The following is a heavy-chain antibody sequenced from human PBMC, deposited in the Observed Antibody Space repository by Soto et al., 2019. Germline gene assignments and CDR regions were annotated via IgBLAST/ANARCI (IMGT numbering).Heavy chain of an antibody. CDR1: GGSIISSRYY. J-gene: IGHJ5*02. Sequence: SETLSHTCTFAGGSIISSRYYWGWIRQHPGKGLEWIGSIYYSGSTYYNPSLKSRVTISVDTSKNQFSLKLSSVTAADTAVYYCARQATYYDILTGEIDPWGQGTLVTVSS. V-gene: IGHV4-39*01. D-gene: IGHD3-9*01. CDR2: IYYSGST. CDR3: ARQATYYDILTGEIDP.